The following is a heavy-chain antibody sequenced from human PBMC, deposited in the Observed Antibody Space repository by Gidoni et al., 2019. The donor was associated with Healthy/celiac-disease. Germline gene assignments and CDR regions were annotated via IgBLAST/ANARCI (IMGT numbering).Heavy chain of an antibody. V-gene: IGHV3-23*01. CDR1: GFTFSSYA. J-gene: IGHJ6*02. D-gene: IGHD6-19*01. CDR2: ISGSGGST. CDR3: AKPMYPYSSGWYAFYYYGMDV. Sequence: EVQLLESGGGLVQPGGSLRLSCAASGFTFSSYAMSWVRQAPGKGLEWVSAISGSGGSTYYADSVKGRFTISRDNSKNTLYLQMNSLRAEDTAVYYCAKPMYPYSSGWYAFYYYGMDVWGQGTTVTVSS.